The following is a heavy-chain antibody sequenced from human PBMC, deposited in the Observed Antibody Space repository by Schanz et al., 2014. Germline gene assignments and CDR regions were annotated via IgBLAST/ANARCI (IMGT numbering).Heavy chain of an antibody. CDR3: ARGIGGYGANNYFDY. CDR2: INTGSGDT. V-gene: IGHV1-3*04. CDR1: GYTFSSHG. J-gene: IGHJ4*02. D-gene: IGHD5-12*01. Sequence: QVQVVQSGAELKKPGASVKVSCKASGYTFSSHGIHWLRQAPGQRLEWMGWINTGSGDTKYSQNFQGRVTITRDTSASTAYMELSSLRSEDTAVDSCARGIGGYGANNYFDYWGQGTLVTVSS.